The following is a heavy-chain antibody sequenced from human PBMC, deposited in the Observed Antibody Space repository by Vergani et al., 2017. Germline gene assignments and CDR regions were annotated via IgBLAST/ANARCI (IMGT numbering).Heavy chain of an antibody. J-gene: IGHJ5*02. Sequence: QVQLQESGPGLVKPSETLSLTCTVSGGSISSYYWSWIRQPPGKGREWIGYIYYSGSTNYNPSLKSRVTISVDTSTNQFSLRLSSVTAADTAVYYCASLYGSGSSDWFDPGGQGTLVTVSS. CDR3: ASLYGSGSSDWFDP. V-gene: IGHV4-59*01. CDR1: GGSISSYY. CDR2: IYYSGST. D-gene: IGHD3-10*01.